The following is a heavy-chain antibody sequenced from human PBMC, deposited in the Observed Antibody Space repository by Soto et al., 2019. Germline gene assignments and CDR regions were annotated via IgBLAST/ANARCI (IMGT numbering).Heavy chain of an antibody. CDR1: GFRFGTHG. V-gene: IGHV3-30*03. CDR2: TSTDGSDP. Sequence: QVQLVESGGGVVQPGTSLRLSCEGSGFRFGTHGMHWVRQAPGKGLEWVAVTSTDGSDPRYGESVRGRFTISRDNSKNILYLHLNGLKIEDPAVYYWAREDSGGNTPSLDYWGQGALVTVSS. D-gene: IGHD4-17*01. CDR3: AREDSGGNTPSLDY. J-gene: IGHJ4*02.